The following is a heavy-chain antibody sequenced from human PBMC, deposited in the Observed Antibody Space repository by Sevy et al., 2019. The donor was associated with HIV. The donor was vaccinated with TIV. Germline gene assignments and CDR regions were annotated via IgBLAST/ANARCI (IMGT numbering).Heavy chain of an antibody. CDR1: GFTFSSYA. CDR2: ISYDGSNK. J-gene: IGHJ4*02. V-gene: IGHV3-30-3*01. CDR3: ARPHDSSGYYYNTLGY. Sequence: GWSLRLSCAASGFTFSSYAMHWVRQAPGKGLEWVAVISYDGSNKYYADSVKGRFTISRDNSKNTLYLQMNSLRAEDTAVYYCARPHDSSGYYYNTLGYWGQGTLVTVSS. D-gene: IGHD3-22*01.